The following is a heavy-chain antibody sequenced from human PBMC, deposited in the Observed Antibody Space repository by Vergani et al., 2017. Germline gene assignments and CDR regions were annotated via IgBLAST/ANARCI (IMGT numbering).Heavy chain of an antibody. CDR2: ISYDGTQK. CDR3: ARDGGHDYGDFDAFDI. Sequence: QVHLVESGGGVVQPGRSLRLSCVVSGCTSSYYGMHWVRQAPGKGLEWVAVISYDGTQKYYADSVKGRFTISRDNSKNTLYLQMNSLRAEDTAVYYCARDGGHDYGDFDAFDIWGQGTMVTVSS. D-gene: IGHD4-17*01. CDR1: GCTSSYYG. V-gene: IGHV3-30*03. J-gene: IGHJ3*02.